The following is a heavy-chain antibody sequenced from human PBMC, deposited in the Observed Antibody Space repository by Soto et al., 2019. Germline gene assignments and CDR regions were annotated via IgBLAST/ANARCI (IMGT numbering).Heavy chain of an antibody. CDR3: AHSLSCPNDICYASRAFDI. CDR2: IYWDDDK. J-gene: IGHJ3*02. CDR1: GGSIRSYYW. D-gene: IGHD2-8*01. Sequence: TLSLTCTVSGGSIRSYYWSWIRQPPGKALEWLALIYWDDDKRYRPSLKTRLTITKDTSRNQVVLTMINVDPVDTATYYCAHSLSCPNDICYASRAFDIWGQGTMVTVSS. V-gene: IGHV2-5*08.